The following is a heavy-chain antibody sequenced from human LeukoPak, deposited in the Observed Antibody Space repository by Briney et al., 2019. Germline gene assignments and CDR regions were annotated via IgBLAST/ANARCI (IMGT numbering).Heavy chain of an antibody. CDR1: GYTFTSYY. J-gene: IGHJ4*02. CDR3: ARGGYCSSTSCYRPFDY. Sequence: EASVKVSCKASGYTFTSYYMHWVRQAPGQGLEWMGIINPSGGSTSYAQKFQGRVTMTRHTSTSTVYMELSSLRSEDTAVYYCARGGYCSSTSCYRPFDYWGQGTLVTVSS. V-gene: IGHV1-46*01. CDR2: INPSGGST. D-gene: IGHD2-2*01.